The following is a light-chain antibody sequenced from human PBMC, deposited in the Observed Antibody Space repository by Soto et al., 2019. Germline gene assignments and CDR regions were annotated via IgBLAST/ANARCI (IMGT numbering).Light chain of an antibody. CDR3: QSYDNSHDWDVV. CDR2: DNN. CDR1: SSNIGAGYA. Sequence: QLVLTQPPSVSGAPGQRVTISCTGNSSNIGAGYAVHWYQQLPGTAPRLLISDNNNRPSGVPDRFSASKSGTSASLAITGLQAEDEADYYCQSYDNSHDWDVVFGGGTKLTVL. V-gene: IGLV1-40*01. J-gene: IGLJ2*01.